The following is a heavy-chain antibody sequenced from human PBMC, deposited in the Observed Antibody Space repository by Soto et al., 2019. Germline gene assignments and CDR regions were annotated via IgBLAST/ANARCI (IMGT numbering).Heavy chain of an antibody. J-gene: IGHJ4*02. Sequence: SVKVSCKASGGTFSSYTISWVRQAPGQVLECMVRIIPMLGVANYXXKFQGRVXXTADESTSTAXMELSXLRSDDTAMYYCATRSPAFDYWCQGTLVTXSS. CDR3: ATRSPAFDY. CDR2: IIPMLGVA. CDR1: GGTFSSYT. V-gene: IGHV1-69*02.